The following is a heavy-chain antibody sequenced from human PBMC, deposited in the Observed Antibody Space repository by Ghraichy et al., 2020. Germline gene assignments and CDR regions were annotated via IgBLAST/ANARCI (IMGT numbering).Heavy chain of an antibody. CDR1: GYTFVDYG. V-gene: IGHV1-18*01. CDR3: ARDVHYSDTSGLSPYYFDY. J-gene: IGHJ4*02. CDR2: IGPYNGKT. Sequence: SVKVSCKASGYTFVDYGITWLRQAPGQGLEWMGWIGPYNGKTKYPQKLQGRVTVTTDTSASTAYMELRSLRSDDTAVYYCARDVHYSDTSGLSPYYFDYWGQGTLVTVSS. D-gene: IGHD3-22*01.